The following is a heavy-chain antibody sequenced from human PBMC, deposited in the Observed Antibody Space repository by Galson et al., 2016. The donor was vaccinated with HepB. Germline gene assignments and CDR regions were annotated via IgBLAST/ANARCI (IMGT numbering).Heavy chain of an antibody. V-gene: IGHV4-39*02. J-gene: IGHJ4*02. CDR2: IYYVGRA. CDR3: ATVPGWESGIYDH. Sequence: SETLSLTCRVSGDSIGSSRYHWAWIRQPPGKGLEWIGSIYYVGRAYYRSSLKSRLTISLDPAKNHISLNLTSVTAADTAVYYCATVPGWESGIYDHWGQGTLVSVSS. CDR1: GDSIGSSRYH. D-gene: IGHD1-26*01.